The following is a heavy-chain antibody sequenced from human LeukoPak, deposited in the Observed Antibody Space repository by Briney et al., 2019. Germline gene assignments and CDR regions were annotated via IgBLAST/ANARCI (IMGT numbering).Heavy chain of an antibody. D-gene: IGHD3-9*01. Sequence: PSETLSLTCTVSGGSISSGGYYWGWIRQHPGKGLEWIGYIYYSGSTYYNPSLKSRVTISVDTSKNQFSLKLSSVTAADTAVYYCARGLLLRYFDWLSYYFDYWGQGTLVTVSS. J-gene: IGHJ4*02. V-gene: IGHV4-31*03. CDR1: GGSISSGGYY. CDR2: IYYSGST. CDR3: ARGLLLRYFDWLSYYFDY.